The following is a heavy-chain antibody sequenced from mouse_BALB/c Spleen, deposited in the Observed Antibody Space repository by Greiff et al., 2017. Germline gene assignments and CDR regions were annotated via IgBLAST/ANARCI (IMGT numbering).Heavy chain of an antibody. CDR3: TRGLITTAWFAY. D-gene: IGHD2-4*01. V-gene: IGHV1S81*02. CDR2: INPSNGGT. J-gene: IGHJ3*01. Sequence: QVQLQQSGAELVKPGASVKLSCKASGYTFTSYYMYWVKQRPGQGLEWIGEINPSNGGTNFNEKFKSKATLTVDKSSSTAYMQLSSLTSEDSAVYYCTRGLITTAWFAYWGQGTLVTVSA. CDR1: GYTFTSYY.